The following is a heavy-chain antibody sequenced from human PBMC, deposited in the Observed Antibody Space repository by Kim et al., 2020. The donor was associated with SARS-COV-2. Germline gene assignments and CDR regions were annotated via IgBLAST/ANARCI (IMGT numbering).Heavy chain of an antibody. Sequence: GGSLRLSCAASGFTFSSYWMHWVRQAPGKGLVWVSRINSDGSSTSYADSVKGRFTISRDNAKNTLYLQMNSLRAEDTAVYYCAREARSYGSGSYSFDRPDVWGQGTTVTVSS. D-gene: IGHD3-10*01. J-gene: IGHJ6*02. CDR1: GFTFSSYW. CDR2: INSDGSST. CDR3: AREARSYGSGSYSFDRPDV. V-gene: IGHV3-74*01.